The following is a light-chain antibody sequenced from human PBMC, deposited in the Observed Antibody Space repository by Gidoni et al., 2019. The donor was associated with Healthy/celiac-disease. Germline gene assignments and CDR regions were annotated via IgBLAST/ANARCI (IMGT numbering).Light chain of an antibody. V-gene: IGKV1-39*01. J-gene: IGKJ1*01. CDR2: AAS. Sequence: DIQMTQYPSSLSASVGDRVTITCRASQSISSYLNWYQQKPGKAHKLLIYAASSLQSGVPSRFSGSGSGTDFTLTISSLQPEDFATYYCQQSYSTSWTFGQGTKVEIK. CDR1: QSISSY. CDR3: QQSYSTSWT.